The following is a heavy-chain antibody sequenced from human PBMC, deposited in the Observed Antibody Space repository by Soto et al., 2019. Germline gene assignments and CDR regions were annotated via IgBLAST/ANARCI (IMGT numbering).Heavy chain of an antibody. D-gene: IGHD3-3*01. CDR1: GFTFSNFG. CDR2: ITTNGGST. CDR3: VNINLRPHY. V-gene: IGHV3-64D*08. Sequence: PGGSLRLSCSASGFTFSNFGMHWVRQAPGEGLEYVSAITTNGGSTYYADSVKGRFTISRDNSKNTLYLQMSSLRVEDTAVYYCVNINLRPHYWGQGTLVTVSS. J-gene: IGHJ4*02.